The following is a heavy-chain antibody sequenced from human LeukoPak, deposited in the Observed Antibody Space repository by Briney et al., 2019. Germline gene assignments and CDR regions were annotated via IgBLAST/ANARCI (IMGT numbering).Heavy chain of an antibody. V-gene: IGHV3-48*02. J-gene: IGHJ4*02. D-gene: IGHD3-10*01. CDR2: ISTGSSTI. CDR1: GFTFSSYS. Sequence: GGSLRLSCAASGFTFSSYSMIWVRQAPGKGLEWVSYISTGSSTIYYADSVKGRFTISRDNAKNSLYLQMNGLRDEDTAVYYCARDVERTGGTYYYGSGSPRGWGQGTLVTVSS. CDR3: ARDVERTGGTYYYGSGSPRG.